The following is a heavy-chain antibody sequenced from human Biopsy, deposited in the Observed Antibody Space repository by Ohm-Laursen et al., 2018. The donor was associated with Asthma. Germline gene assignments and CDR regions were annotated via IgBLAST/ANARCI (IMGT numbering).Heavy chain of an antibody. CDR3: AKRRGYSGHDNDY. CDR2: ISYDGNHK. CDR1: GFMFRSFG. J-gene: IGHJ4*02. V-gene: IGHV3-30*18. Sequence: SLTLSCSGSGFMFRSFGMHWVRQGQGKGLEREAVISYDGNHKFYEDSMKGRFTISRDNSKNTLYLQMNNLRTEDTAVYYCAKRRGYSGHDNDYWGQGTLVIVSS. D-gene: IGHD5-12*01.